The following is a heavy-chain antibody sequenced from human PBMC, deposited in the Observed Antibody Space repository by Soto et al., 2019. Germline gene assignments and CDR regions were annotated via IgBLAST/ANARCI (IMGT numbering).Heavy chain of an antibody. J-gene: IGHJ6*02. CDR2: IYYSGST. CDR1: GGSISSGGYY. Sequence: SETLSLTCTVSGGSISSGGYYWSWIRQHPGKGLEWIGYIYYSGSTYYNPSLKSRVTISVDTSKNQFSLKLSSVTAADTAVYYCARGSRVAVAGRYYGMDVWGQGTTVTVSS. CDR3: ARGSRVAVAGRYYGMDV. D-gene: IGHD6-19*01. V-gene: IGHV4-31*03.